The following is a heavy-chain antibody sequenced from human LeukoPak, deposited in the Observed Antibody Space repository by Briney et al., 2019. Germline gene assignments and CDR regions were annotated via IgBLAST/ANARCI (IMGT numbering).Heavy chain of an antibody. Sequence: SQTLSLTCTVSGGSISSGDYYWSWIRQPAGKGLEWIGRIYTSGSTNYNPSLKSRVTMSVDTSKNQFSLKLSSVTAADTAVYYCARDSGSGYYEAWGQGTLVTVSS. CDR1: GGSISSGDYY. CDR3: ARDSGSGYYEA. D-gene: IGHD3-10*01. J-gene: IGHJ5*02. CDR2: IYTSGST. V-gene: IGHV4-61*02.